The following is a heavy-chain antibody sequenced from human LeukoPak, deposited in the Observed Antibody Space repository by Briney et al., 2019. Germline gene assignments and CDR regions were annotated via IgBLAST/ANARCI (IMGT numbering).Heavy chain of an antibody. CDR3: ARLEGCHTSFDY. D-gene: IGHD1-1*01. V-gene: IGHV4-39*01. CDR2: IYYSGST. CDR1: GGSISSSSYY. Sequence: PSETLSLTCTVSGGSISSSSYYWGWIRQPPGKGLEWIGSIYYSGSTYYNPSLKSRVTISVDTSKNQFSLKLSSVTAADTAVYYCARLEGCHTSFDYWGPGTLVTVSS. J-gene: IGHJ4*02.